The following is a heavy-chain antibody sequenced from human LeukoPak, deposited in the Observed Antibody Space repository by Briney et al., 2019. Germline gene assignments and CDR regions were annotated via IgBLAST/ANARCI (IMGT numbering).Heavy chain of an antibody. CDR1: GFTFSSYN. CDR3: ARDGYSYGYYYYYMDV. V-gene: IGHV3-48*01. CDR2: ISSSSGTI. J-gene: IGHJ6*03. D-gene: IGHD5-18*01. Sequence: GGSLRLSCVASGFTFSSYNMNWVRQAPGRGLEWVSYISSSSGTIYYADSVKGRFTISRDNAKNSLYLQMNSLRAEDTAVYYCARDGYSYGYYYYYMDVWGKGTTVTVSS.